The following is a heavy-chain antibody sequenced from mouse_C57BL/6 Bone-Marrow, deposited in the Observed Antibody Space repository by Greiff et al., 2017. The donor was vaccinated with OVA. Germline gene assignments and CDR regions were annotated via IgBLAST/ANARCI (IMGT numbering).Heavy chain of an antibody. CDR3: TRSLSNFYAMDY. CDR1: GYTFTDYE. D-gene: IGHD2-5*01. V-gene: IGHV1-15*01. CDR2: IDPETGGT. Sequence: QVHVKQSGAELVRPGASVTLSCKASGYTFTDYEMHWVKQTPVHGLEWIGAIDPETGGTAYNQKFKGKAILTADKSSSTAYMELRSLTSEDSAVYYCTRSLSNFYAMDYWGQGTSVTVSS. J-gene: IGHJ4*01.